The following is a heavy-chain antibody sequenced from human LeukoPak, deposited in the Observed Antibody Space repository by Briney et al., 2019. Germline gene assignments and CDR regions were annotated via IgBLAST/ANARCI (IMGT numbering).Heavy chain of an antibody. V-gene: IGHV3-53*01. CDR3: ARYGGYGDY. D-gene: IGHD5-12*01. CDR2: IYSGGST. J-gene: IGHJ4*02. Sequence: LDCVSVIYSGGSTYYADSVNGRFTISRDNSKNTLYLQMNSLRAEDTAVYYCARYGGYGDYWGQGTLVTVSS.